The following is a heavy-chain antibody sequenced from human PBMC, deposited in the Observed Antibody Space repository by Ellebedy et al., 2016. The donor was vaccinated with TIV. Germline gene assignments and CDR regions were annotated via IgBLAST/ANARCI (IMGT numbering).Heavy chain of an antibody. J-gene: IGHJ6*02. CDR2: ISSNGGST. V-gene: IGHV3-64D*06. Sequence: GESLKISCSASGFTFSSYAMHWVRQAPGKGLEYVSAISSNGGSTYYADSVKGRFTISRDNSKNTLYLQMSSLRAEDTAVDYCVKEQDYYYGMDVWGQGTTVTVS. CDR1: GFTFSSYA. CDR3: VKEQDYYYGMDV.